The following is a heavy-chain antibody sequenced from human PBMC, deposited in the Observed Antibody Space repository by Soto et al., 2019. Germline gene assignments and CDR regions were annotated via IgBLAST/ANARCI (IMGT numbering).Heavy chain of an antibody. Sequence: QVQLVQSGGGVVQPGRSLRLSCAASGFAFNEYALHWVRQAPGKGLEWVAVIAGDGGSEYYAKSVKGRFTISRDRSRNMLYLQMNSLRPEDTAVSFCSRDVATEEGNNGYLMDVWGQGTTVIVSS. CDR1: GFAFNEYA. V-gene: IGHV3-30*14. CDR3: SRDVATEEGNNGYLMDV. CDR2: IAGDGGSE. J-gene: IGHJ6*01. D-gene: IGHD5-18*01.